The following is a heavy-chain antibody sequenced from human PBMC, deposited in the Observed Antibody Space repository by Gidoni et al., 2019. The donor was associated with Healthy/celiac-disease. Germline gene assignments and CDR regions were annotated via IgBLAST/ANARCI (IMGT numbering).Heavy chain of an antibody. J-gene: IGHJ4*02. D-gene: IGHD5-18*01. CDR2: ISYDGSNK. Sequence: QVQLVESGGGVVQPGRSLRLSCAAAGFTFSSYGMHWVRQAPGKGLEWVAVISYDGSNKYYADSVKGRFTISRDNSKNTLYLQMNSLRAEDTAVYYCAKTPSGYSYGAHFDYWGQGTLVTVSS. V-gene: IGHV3-30*18. CDR3: AKTPSGYSYGAHFDY. CDR1: GFTFSSYG.